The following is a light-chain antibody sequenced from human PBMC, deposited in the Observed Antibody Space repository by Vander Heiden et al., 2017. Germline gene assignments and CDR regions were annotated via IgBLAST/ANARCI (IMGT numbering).Light chain of an antibody. CDR1: YIGEKS. CDR2: GG. CDR3: QVWDGISAHPNWV. J-gene: IGLJ3*02. V-gene: IGLV3-21*02. Sequence: SNVLPKQPPVSVAPGRQAGTTCGGNYIGEKSMDWYNMRPAQAPVLVVYGGDRPSGSPERFSGSISGNTATQTVSRVEAGDEAVDYCQVWDGISAHPNWVFGGGTKLTVL.